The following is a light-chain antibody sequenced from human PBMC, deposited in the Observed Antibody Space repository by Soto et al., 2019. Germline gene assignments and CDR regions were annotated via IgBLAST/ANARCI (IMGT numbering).Light chain of an antibody. CDR3: QQYNNYLVT. J-gene: IGKJ2*01. CDR2: QAS. CDR1: QSITSW. Sequence: DIQMTQSPSTLSASVGDRGTITCRASQSITSWLAWYQQKPGEAPKLLIYQASSLETGVPSRFSGSGSGTEFTLTISSLQPDDFATYYCQQYNNYLVTFGQGTKLEIK. V-gene: IGKV1-5*03.